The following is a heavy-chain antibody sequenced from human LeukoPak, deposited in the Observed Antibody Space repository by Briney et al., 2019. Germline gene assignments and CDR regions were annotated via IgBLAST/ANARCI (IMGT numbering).Heavy chain of an antibody. CDR1: GGSFSGYY. CDR2: INHSGST. V-gene: IGHV4-34*01. CDR3: ARAAIAAAAFDI. Sequence: SETLSLTCAVYGGSFSGYYWSWIRQPPGKGLEWIGEINHSGSTNYNPSLKRRVTISVDTSKNQFSLKLSSVTAADTAVYYCARAAIAAAAFDIWGQGTMVTVSS. J-gene: IGHJ3*02. D-gene: IGHD6-13*01.